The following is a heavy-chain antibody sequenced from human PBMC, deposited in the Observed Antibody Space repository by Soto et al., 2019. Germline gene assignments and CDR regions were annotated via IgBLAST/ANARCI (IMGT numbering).Heavy chain of an antibody. V-gene: IGHV3-23*01. D-gene: IGHD4-4*01. CDR1: GFTFSSYA. CDR3: AKSLCSNSAPYYFDY. Sequence: HPGSSLRLSFAASGFTFSSYALSWFRQAPGRGLEGEAVGSGSDVSTYYADAVNGPFTIARDNTTNKLSLQINSLKVEDMAVYYCAKSLCSNSAPYYFDYWGQGTRVTVSS. CDR2: GSGSDVST. J-gene: IGHJ4*02.